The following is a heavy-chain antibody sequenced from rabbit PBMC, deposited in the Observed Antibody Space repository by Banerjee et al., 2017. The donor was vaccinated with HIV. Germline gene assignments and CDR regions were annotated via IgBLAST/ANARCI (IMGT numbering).Heavy chain of an antibody. CDR2: INTSSGNT. J-gene: IGHJ6*01. Sequence: QSLEESGGDLVKPEGSLTLTCTASGFSFSNKYVMCWVRQAPGKGLEWIACINTSSGNTVYASWAKGRFTISKTSSTTVTLQMTSLTAADTATYFCARLPNSYYYGMDLWGPGTLVTVS. V-gene: IGHV1S40*01. CDR3: ARLPNSYYYGMDL. CDR1: GFSFSNKYV. D-gene: IGHD6-1*01.